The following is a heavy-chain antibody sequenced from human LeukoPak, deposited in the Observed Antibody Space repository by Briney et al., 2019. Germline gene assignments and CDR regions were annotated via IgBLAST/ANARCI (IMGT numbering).Heavy chain of an antibody. J-gene: IGHJ5*01. CDR1: GFTVRSNY. Sequence: PGVSLRLSCAVSGFTVRSNYISWVRQAPGRGLEGVSVIYSGGTRHYQNSLNDRFTISRDNSKNTVYLQMDSRRGEDTAVYYCARGLMWGFESWGQGTLVTLSS. CDR2: IYSGGTR. D-gene: IGHD7-27*01. CDR3: ARGLMWGFES. V-gene: IGHV3-66*01.